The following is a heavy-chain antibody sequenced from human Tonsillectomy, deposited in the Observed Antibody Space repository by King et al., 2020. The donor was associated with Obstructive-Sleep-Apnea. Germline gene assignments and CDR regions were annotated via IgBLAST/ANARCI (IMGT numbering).Heavy chain of an antibody. D-gene: IGHD3-9*01. J-gene: IGHJ4*02. CDR3: AKLIPDYDILTGYWDY. CDR2: ISYDVSNK. Sequence: HVQLVQSGGGGVQPGRSLRLSCSASGFTFSSYGMHWVRPAPGKGLEWVAVISYDVSNKYYAESVKARFTIPRDNSKNTLYLQINSLRAEDTAVYYWAKLIPDYDILTGYWDYWGQGTLVTVSS. V-gene: IGHV3-30*18. CDR1: GFTFSSYG.